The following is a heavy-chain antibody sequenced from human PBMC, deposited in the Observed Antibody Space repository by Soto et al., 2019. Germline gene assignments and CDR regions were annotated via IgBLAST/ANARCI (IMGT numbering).Heavy chain of an antibody. CDR3: ARDHWAYDFWSGYMDY. CDR1: GYTFTSYA. Sequence: ASVKVSCKASGYTFTSYAMHWVRHAPGQRLEWMGWINAGNGNTKYSQKFQGRVTITRDTSASTAYMELSSLRSEDTAVYYCARDHWAYDFWSGYMDYWGQGTLVTVSS. V-gene: IGHV1-3*01. J-gene: IGHJ4*02. D-gene: IGHD3-3*01. CDR2: INAGNGNT.